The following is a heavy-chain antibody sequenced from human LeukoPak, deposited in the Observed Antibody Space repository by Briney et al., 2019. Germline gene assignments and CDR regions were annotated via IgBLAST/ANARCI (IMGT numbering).Heavy chain of an antibody. V-gene: IGHV4-34*01. J-gene: IGHJ4*02. Sequence: PSETLSLTCAVYGGSFSGYYWSWIRQPPGKGLEWIGEINHSGSTNYNPSLKCRVTISVDTSKNQFSLKLSSVTAADTAVYYCARGPTGVFGYWGQGTLVTVSS. D-gene: IGHD1-1*01. CDR1: GGSFSGYY. CDR3: ARGPTGVFGY. CDR2: INHSGST.